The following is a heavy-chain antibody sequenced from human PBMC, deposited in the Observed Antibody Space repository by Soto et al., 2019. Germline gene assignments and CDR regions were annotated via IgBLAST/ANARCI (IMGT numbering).Heavy chain of an antibody. CDR3: ARDNNWSLDY. J-gene: IGHJ4*02. CDR1: GFTFSKHW. Sequence: EVQLVESGGGLVQSGGSLRLSCAASGFTFSKHWMHWVRQAPGKGLVWVSHIKTDGSFTRDADSVKGRFTISRENARNTLYLQMNSLRAEDTAVNYCARDNNWSLDYWGQGTLVTVSS. V-gene: IGHV3-74*01. CDR2: IKTDGSFT. D-gene: IGHD1-1*01.